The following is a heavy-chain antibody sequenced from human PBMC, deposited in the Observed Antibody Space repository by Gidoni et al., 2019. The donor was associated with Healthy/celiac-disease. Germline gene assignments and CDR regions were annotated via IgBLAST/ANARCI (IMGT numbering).Heavy chain of an antibody. CDR3: ARFRPGNNWFDP. CDR1: GYTFTGYY. D-gene: IGHD3-10*01. J-gene: IGHJ5*02. Sequence: QVQLVQSGAEVKKPGASVKVSCQASGYTFTGYYMHWVRQAPGQGLEWMGWINPNRGGTNYAQKFQGRVTMTRDTSISTAYMELSRLRSDDTAVYYCARFRPGNNWFDPWGQGTLVTVSS. V-gene: IGHV1-2*02. CDR2: INPNRGGT.